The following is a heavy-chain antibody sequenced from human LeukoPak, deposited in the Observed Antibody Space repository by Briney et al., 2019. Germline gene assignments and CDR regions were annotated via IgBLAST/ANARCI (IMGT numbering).Heavy chain of an antibody. CDR3: ARHGAYGSGKLYGNWFDP. V-gene: IGHV4-34*01. D-gene: IGHD3-10*01. Sequence: SETLSLTCAVYGGSFSGYYWSWIRQPPGKGPEWIGEINHSGSINYNPSLKSRVTISVDTSKNQFSLKLSSVTAADTAVYYCARHGAYGSGKLYGNWFDPWGQGTLVTVSS. CDR1: GGSFSGYY. J-gene: IGHJ5*02. CDR2: INHSGSI.